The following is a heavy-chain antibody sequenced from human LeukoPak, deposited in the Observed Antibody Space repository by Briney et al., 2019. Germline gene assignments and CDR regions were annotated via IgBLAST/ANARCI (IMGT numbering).Heavy chain of an antibody. CDR1: GYTFTSYY. J-gene: IGHJ4*02. CDR3: ARTKTVAQYYFDY. Sequence: ASLKVSCKASGYTFTSYYVHWVRQALGQGLEWVGIINPSGGSTRYAQKFQGRVTMTWDTSTSTVYMELSSLRPEDTAVYYCARTKTVAQYYFDYWGQGSLVSVSS. D-gene: IGHD2-15*01. V-gene: IGHV1-46*01. CDR2: INPSGGST.